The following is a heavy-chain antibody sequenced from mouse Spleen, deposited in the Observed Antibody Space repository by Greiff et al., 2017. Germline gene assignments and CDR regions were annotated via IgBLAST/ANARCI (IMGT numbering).Heavy chain of an antibody. CDR1: GYTFTDYY. J-gene: IGHJ2*01. CDR2: INPYNGGT. V-gene: IGHV1-19*01. CDR3: ARGEPFDY. Sequence: VQLKESGPVLVKPGASVKMSCKASGYTFTDYYMNWVKQSHGKSLEWIGVINPYNGGTSYNQKFKGKATLTVDKSSSTAYMELNSLTSEDSAVYYCARGEPFDYWGQGTTLTVSS.